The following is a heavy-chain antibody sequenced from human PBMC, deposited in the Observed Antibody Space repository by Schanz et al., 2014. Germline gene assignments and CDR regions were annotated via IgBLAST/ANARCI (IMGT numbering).Heavy chain of an antibody. D-gene: IGHD3-10*01. V-gene: IGHV3-23*04. J-gene: IGHJ3*02. Sequence: EVQLVESGGGLVQPGGSLKLSCAASGFTFSIYGMSWVRQAPGKGLEWVSAINGNGGITYYADPVKGRFTISRDNSKNTLYLQMKSLRVEDTAVYYCVKAKSGAHGAFDIWGQGTMVTVSS. CDR3: VKAKSGAHGAFDI. CDR1: GFTFSIYG. CDR2: INGNGGIT.